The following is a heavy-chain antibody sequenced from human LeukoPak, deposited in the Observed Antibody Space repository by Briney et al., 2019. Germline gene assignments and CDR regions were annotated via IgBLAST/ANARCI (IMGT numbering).Heavy chain of an antibody. CDR2: ISSSSSYI. CDR3: ASVPGIAVAGTDY. J-gene: IGHJ4*02. V-gene: IGHV3-21*01. D-gene: IGHD6-19*01. Sequence: EGSLRLSCAASGFTFSSYSMNWVRQAPGKGLEWVSSISSSSSYIYYADSVKGRFTISRDNAKNSLYLQMNSLRAEDTAVYYCASVPGIAVAGTDYWGQGTLVTVSS. CDR1: GFTFSSYS.